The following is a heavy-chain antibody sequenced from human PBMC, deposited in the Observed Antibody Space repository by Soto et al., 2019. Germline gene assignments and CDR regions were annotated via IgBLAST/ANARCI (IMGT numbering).Heavy chain of an antibody. D-gene: IGHD6-13*01. Sequence: GSLRLSCVVSGFDFYNFAMSWVRQPPGKGLEWVSGMSGGGDSTYYAGSVEGRFTISRDNSKNTLYLQLDNLGAEDTAVYYCGKERVYYYYYAVDDWGQRTTVTVSS. CDR3: GKERVYYYYYAVDD. CDR2: MSGGGDST. J-gene: IGHJ6*02. V-gene: IGHV3-23*01. CDR1: GFDFYNFA.